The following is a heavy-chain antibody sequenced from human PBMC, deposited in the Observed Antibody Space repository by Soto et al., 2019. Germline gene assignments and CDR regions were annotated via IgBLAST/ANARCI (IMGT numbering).Heavy chain of an antibody. V-gene: IGHV1-69*13. Sequence: SVKVSCKPSGGTFSSYAISWVRQAPGQGLEWMGGIIPIFGTANYAQKFQGRVTITADESTSTAYTELSSLRSEDTAVYYCARVPEPFITEEWTYGMDVWGQGTTVTVSS. CDR1: GGTFSSYA. D-gene: IGHD3-22*01. J-gene: IGHJ6*02. CDR3: ARVPEPFITEEWTYGMDV. CDR2: IIPIFGTA.